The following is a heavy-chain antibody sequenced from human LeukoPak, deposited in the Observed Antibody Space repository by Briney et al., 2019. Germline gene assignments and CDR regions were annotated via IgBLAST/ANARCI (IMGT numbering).Heavy chain of an antibody. CDR2: MNPNSGNT. V-gene: IGHV1-8*01. D-gene: IGHD3/OR15-3a*01. J-gene: IGHJ6*03. CDR3: ARALSWTTESYYYMDV. Sequence: GASVKVSCKASGYTFTSYDFNWVRQATGQGLEWMGWMNPNSGNTGYAQKFQGRVTMTKNTSITTAYMELSSLRSEDTAVYYCARALSWTTESYYYMDVWGKGTTVTVSS. CDR1: GYTFTSYD.